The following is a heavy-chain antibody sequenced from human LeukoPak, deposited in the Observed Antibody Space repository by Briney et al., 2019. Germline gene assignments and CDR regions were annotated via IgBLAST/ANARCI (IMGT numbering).Heavy chain of an antibody. CDR2: LNPSGGSP. CDR3: ARDGPHDYGGKGLDY. V-gene: IGHV1-46*01. Sequence: ASVKVSCKASGYTFTTYYVHWVRQAPGQGLEWMGTLNPSGGSPSYAQKFQGRVTMTRDTSASTVYMELSSLRSEDTAVYYCARDGPHDYGGKGLDYWGQGTLVTVSS. CDR1: GYTFTTYY. D-gene: IGHD4-17*01. J-gene: IGHJ4*02.